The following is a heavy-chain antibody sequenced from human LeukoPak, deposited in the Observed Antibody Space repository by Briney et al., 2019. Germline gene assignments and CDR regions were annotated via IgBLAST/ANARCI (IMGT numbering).Heavy chain of an antibody. CDR1: GYTFTSYG. J-gene: IGHJ3*02. D-gene: IGHD3-22*01. V-gene: IGHV1-18*01. CDR3: ARANYYDSSGYMEGAFDI. CDR2: ISAYNGNT. Sequence: ASVKVSCKASGYTFTSYGISWVRQAPGQGLEWMGWISAYNGNTNYAQKLQGRVTMTTDTSTSTAYMELRSLRSDDTAVYYCARANYYDSSGYMEGAFDIWGQGTMVTVSS.